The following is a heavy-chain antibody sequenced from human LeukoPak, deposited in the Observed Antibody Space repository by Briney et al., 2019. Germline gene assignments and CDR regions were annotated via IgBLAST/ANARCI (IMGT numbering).Heavy chain of an antibody. CDR2: IIPILGIA. J-gene: IGHJ4*02. Sequence: ASVKVSCKASGATFSSYTISWVRQAPGQGLEWMGRIIPILGIANYAQEFQGRVTITADKSTSTAYMELSSLRSEDTAVYYCAASTYYYDSSGYYYVDYWGQGTLVTVSS. D-gene: IGHD3-22*01. CDR3: AASTYYYDSSGYYYVDY. V-gene: IGHV1-69*02. CDR1: GATFSSYT.